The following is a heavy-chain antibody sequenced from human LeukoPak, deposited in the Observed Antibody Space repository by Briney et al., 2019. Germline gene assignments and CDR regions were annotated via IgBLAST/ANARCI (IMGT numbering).Heavy chain of an antibody. V-gene: IGHV4-39*07. CDR2: INHSGSP. J-gene: IGHJ5*02. Sequence: SETLSLTCTVSGGSISSSSYYWGWIRQPPGKGLEWIGEINHSGSPNYNPSLKSRVTISVDTSKNQFSLKLRSVTAADTAVYYCARDNSVGDYAWWFDPWGQGTLVTVSS. D-gene: IGHD1-26*01. CDR1: GGSISSSSYY. CDR3: ARDNSVGDYAWWFDP.